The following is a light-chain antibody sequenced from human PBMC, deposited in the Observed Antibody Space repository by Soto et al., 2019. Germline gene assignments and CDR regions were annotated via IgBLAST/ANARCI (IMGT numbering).Light chain of an antibody. J-gene: IGKJ1*01. CDR1: QRVSTN. CDR2: GAS. V-gene: IGKV3-15*01. Sequence: EIVMTQSASTLSASPGERATLSCRASQRVSTNLAWYQQKPGQAPRLLIYGASTRATGIPARFSGSGSGTESTLTISSLKSEDFAVYYCQQYNNWPTFGQGTKVDIK. CDR3: QQYNNWPT.